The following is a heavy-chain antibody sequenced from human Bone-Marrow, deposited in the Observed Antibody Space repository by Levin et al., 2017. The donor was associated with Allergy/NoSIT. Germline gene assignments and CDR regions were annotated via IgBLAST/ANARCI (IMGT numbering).Heavy chain of an antibody. Sequence: GESLKISCSASGFTISNFVFHWVRQAPGKGLEWVALILYDGSNTYYADSVKGRFTISSENSRNTLYVQRESPRGEDNARYYCARDREGDGYNPHCYGIDVWGQGTTVTVS. V-gene: IGHV3-30*12. CDR2: ILYDGSNT. CDR3: ARDREGDGYNPHCYGIDV. J-gene: IGHJ6*02. CDR1: GFTISNFV. D-gene: IGHD5-24*01.